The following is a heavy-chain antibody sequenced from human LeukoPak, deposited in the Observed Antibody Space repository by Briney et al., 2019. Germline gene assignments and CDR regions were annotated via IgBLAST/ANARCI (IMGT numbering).Heavy chain of an antibody. Sequence: GGSLRLSCAASGFAFSSYAMSWVRQAPGKGLEWVSGISGSGGTTYYADSVKGRFTISRDNAKNTLYLQMNSLRAEDTAVYYCAKDLRRITMVRGVIPWFDPWGQGTLVTVSS. V-gene: IGHV3-23*01. D-gene: IGHD3-10*01. CDR1: GFAFSSYA. J-gene: IGHJ5*02. CDR3: AKDLRRITMVRGVIPWFDP. CDR2: ISGSGGTT.